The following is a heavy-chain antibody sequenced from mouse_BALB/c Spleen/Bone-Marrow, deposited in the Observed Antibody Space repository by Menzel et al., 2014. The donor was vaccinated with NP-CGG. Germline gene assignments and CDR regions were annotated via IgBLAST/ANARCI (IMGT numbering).Heavy chain of an antibody. V-gene: IGHV1-69*02. Sequence: QVQLQQSGAELVKPGASVKLSCKASGYTFTNYWMHWVKQRPGQGLEWIGEIDPSDSYSSYNQNFKGKATLTVDKSSSTAYMQLTSLTSEDSAVYYCARGVVYYYAMDYWGQGTSVTVSS. J-gene: IGHJ4*01. CDR1: GYTFTNYW. CDR2: IDPSDSYS. CDR3: ARGVVYYYAMDY.